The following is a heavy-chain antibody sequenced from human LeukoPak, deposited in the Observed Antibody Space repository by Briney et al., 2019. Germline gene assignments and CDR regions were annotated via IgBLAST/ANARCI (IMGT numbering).Heavy chain of an antibody. J-gene: IGHJ4*02. D-gene: IGHD5-12*01. CDR1: GFTFSSYE. CDR3: ARGGYSFDY. CDR2: LHADGSEM. V-gene: IGHV3-7*01. Sequence: GGSLRLSCAASGFTFSSYEMNWVRQAPGKGLEWVARLHADGSEMYYVDSVKGRFTISRDNTKNSLYVQVNSLRVEDTAVYYCARGGYSFDYLGQGTLVTVSS.